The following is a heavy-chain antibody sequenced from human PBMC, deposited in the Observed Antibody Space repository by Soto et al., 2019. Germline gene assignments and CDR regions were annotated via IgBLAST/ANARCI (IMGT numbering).Heavy chain of an antibody. CDR1: GYTFTSYD. J-gene: IGHJ6*02. CDR3: ARGGSSWYGNYYYGMDV. Sequence: QVQLVQSGAEVKKPGASVKVSCKASGYTFTSYDINWVRQATGQGLEWMGWMNPNSGNTGYAQKFQGRVTMTRNTSISTAYMELSSLRSEDTVGYYCARGGSSWYGNYYYGMDVWGQGTTVTVSS. CDR2: MNPNSGNT. D-gene: IGHD6-13*01. V-gene: IGHV1-8*01.